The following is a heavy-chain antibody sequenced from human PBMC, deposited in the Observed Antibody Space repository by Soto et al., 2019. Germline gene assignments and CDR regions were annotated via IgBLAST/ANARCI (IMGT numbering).Heavy chain of an antibody. J-gene: IGHJ4*02. CDR2: ISGYNGYT. D-gene: IGHD3-16*02. CDR1: GYTFSSYG. Sequence: GASVKVSCKASGYTFSSYGITWVRQAPGQGLEWMGWISGYNGYTNYAQKFQDRVTVTTDTSTTTAYLKLRSLTSDDTAVYYCARDRRDYVWGSYRSYFDYWGQGTQVTVSS. CDR3: ARDRRDYVWGSYRSYFDY. V-gene: IGHV1-18*01.